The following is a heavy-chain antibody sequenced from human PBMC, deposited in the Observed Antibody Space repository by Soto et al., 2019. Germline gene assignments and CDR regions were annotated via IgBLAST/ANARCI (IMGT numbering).Heavy chain of an antibody. CDR2: IPHSAST. CDR1: GGSFSGYY. J-gene: IGHJ6*02. D-gene: IGHD6-19*01. V-gene: IGHV4-34*01. Sequence: PSETLSLTSAVHGGSFSGYYWSWIRQPHGKGLQWTGEIPHSASTNYNPSLKSRVTISVDTSKNQFSLKLGSVTAADTAVYYCAIVAGSPYYYGMDVWGQGTTVTVS. CDR3: AIVAGSPYYYGMDV.